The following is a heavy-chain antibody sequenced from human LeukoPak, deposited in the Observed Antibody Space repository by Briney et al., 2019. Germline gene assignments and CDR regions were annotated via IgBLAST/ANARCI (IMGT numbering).Heavy chain of an antibody. J-gene: IGHJ3*02. V-gene: IGHV3-48*04. D-gene: IGHD2-15*01. CDR2: ISSSGSTI. CDR1: GFTFFSYG. CDR3: ARHLPLGGSDAFDI. Sequence: PGGSLRLSCAASGFTFFSYGMAWVRQAPGKGLDWVSYISSSGSTIYYADSVKGRFTISRDNAKNSLYLQLNSLRAEDTAVYYCARHLPLGGSDAFDIWGQGTMVTVSS.